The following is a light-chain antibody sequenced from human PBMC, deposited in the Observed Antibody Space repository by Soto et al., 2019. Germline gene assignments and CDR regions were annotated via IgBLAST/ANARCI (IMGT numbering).Light chain of an antibody. CDR2: EVS. V-gene: IGLV2-14*01. CDR3: SSYVTSGTLV. CDR1: SSDIGGSDY. Sequence: QSVLTQAASVSGSPGQSITISCTGTSSDIGGSDYVSWYQKHPCKAPKVIIYEVSDRPSGVSDRFSGSKSGNTASLTISGLPAEDEADYYCSSYVTSGTLVFGGGTKLTVL. J-gene: IGLJ3*02.